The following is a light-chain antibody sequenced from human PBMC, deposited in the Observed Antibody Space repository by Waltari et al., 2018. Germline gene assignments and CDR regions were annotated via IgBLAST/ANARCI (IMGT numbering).Light chain of an antibody. CDR1: QSVSSY. CDR2: DTS. V-gene: IGKV3-11*01. CDR3: QQRITWPIT. J-gene: IGKJ5*01. Sequence: EIVLTQSPGTLSLSPGERATPSCRASQSVSSYLAWYQQKPGQAPRLLIYDTSNRATGIPARFSGSGSGTDFTLTISSLEPEDFAVYHCQQRITWPITFGQGTRLEIK.